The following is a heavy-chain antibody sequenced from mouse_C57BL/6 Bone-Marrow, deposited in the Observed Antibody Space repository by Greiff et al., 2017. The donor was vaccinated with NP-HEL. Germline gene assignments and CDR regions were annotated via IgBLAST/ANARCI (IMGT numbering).Heavy chain of an antibody. CDR3: TTGTAQATWAY. CDR1: GFNIKDDY. D-gene: IGHD3-2*02. CDR2: IDPENGDT. J-gene: IGHJ3*01. V-gene: IGHV14-4*01. Sequence: EVQLQESGAELVRPGASVKLSCTASGFNIKDDYMHWVKQRPEQGLEWIGWIDPENGDTEYASKFQGKATITADTSSNTAYLQLSSLTSEDTAVYYCTTGTAQATWAYWGQGTLVTVSA.